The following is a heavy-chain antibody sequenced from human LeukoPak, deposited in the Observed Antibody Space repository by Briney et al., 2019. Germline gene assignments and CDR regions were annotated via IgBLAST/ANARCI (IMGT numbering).Heavy chain of an antibody. CDR1: GYSFTNYW. V-gene: IGHV5-51*01. D-gene: IGHD1-26*01. CDR2: IFPGDSDT. CDR3: TRLLYSGSSWFDP. J-gene: IGHJ5*02. Sequence: GESLKISCKGSGYSFTNYWIGLVRQIPGKGLEWMGIIFPGDSDTRYSPSFQGQVTISADKSISTAYLQWSSLKASDTAMYYCTRLLYSGSSWFDPWGQGTLVTVSS.